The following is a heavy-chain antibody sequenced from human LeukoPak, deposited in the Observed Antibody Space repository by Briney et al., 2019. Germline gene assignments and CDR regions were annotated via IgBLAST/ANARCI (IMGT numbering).Heavy chain of an antibody. V-gene: IGHV1-2*02. Sequence: GASVKVSCKASGYTFTGYYMHWVRQAPGQGLEWMGWINPNSGGTNYAQKFQGRVTMTRDTSISTAYMELSGLRSDDTAVYYCARDSSGWYSDLTYYLDYWGQGTLVTVSS. CDR3: ARDSSGWYSDLTYYLDY. CDR1: GYTFTGYY. J-gene: IGHJ4*02. D-gene: IGHD6-19*01. CDR2: INPNSGGT.